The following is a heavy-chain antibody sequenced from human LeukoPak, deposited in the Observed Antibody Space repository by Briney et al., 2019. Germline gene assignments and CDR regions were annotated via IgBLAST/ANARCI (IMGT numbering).Heavy chain of an antibody. CDR1: GFTFSSYG. Sequence: PGGSLRLSRAASGFTFSSYGMHWVRQAPGKGLEWVAVIWYDGSNKYYADSVKGRFTISRDNSKNTLYLQMNSLRAEDMAVYYCARDGRLRLGELSFSSSSLDYWGQGTLVTVSS. D-gene: IGHD3-16*02. V-gene: IGHV3-33*01. CDR2: IWYDGSNK. J-gene: IGHJ4*02. CDR3: ARDGRLRLGELSFSSSSLDY.